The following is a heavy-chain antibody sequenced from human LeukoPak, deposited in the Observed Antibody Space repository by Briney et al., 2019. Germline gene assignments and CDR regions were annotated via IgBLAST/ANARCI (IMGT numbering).Heavy chain of an antibody. CDR1: GFTFSSYA. CDR3: ARGRGRAIAAAGTN. D-gene: IGHD6-13*01. V-gene: IGHV3-30-3*01. CDR2: ISYDGSNK. J-gene: IGHJ4*02. Sequence: PGGSLRLSCAASGFTFSSYAMHWVRQAPGKGLEWGAVISYDGSNKYYADSVKGRFTISRDNSKNTLYLQMNSLRAEDTAVYYCARGRGRAIAAAGTNWGQGTLVTVSS.